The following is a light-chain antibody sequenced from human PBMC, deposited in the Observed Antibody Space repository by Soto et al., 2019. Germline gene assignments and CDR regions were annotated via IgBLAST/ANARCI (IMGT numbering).Light chain of an antibody. Sequence: QLVLTQSPSASASLGASVNLTCTLSSGHSNYAIAWHQQQPEKGPRYLMKVNSDGSHSKGDVIPDRFSGSSSGAERYLTISSLQSEDEADYYCQTWGSGIQVFGGGTQLTVL. V-gene: IGLV4-69*02. J-gene: IGLJ2*01. CDR3: QTWGSGIQV. CDR1: SGHSNYA. CDR2: VNSDGSH.